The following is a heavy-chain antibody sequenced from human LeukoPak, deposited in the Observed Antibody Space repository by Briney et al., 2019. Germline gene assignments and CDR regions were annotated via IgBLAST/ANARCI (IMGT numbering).Heavy chain of an antibody. Sequence: KPSETLSLTCTVSGGSISSSSYYWGWIRQPPGKGLEWIGSIYYSGSTYYNPSLKSRVTISVDTSKNQFSLKLSSVTAADTAVYYCASVFGSSSDYWGQGTLVTVSS. J-gene: IGHJ4*02. CDR3: ASVFGSSSDY. CDR2: IYYSGST. D-gene: IGHD3-3*01. V-gene: IGHV4-39*07. CDR1: GGSISSSSYY.